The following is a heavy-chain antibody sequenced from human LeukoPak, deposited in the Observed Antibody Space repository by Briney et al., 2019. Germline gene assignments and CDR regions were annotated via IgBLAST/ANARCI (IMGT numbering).Heavy chain of an antibody. CDR2: IYYSGST. Sequence: SETLSLTCTVSGGSISSYYWSWIRQPPGKGLEWIGYIYYSGSTNYNPSLKSRVTISVVTSKNQFSLKLSSVTAADTAVYYCARGITMIRPFDYWGQGTLVTVSS. D-gene: IGHD3-22*01. CDR3: ARGITMIRPFDY. V-gene: IGHV4-59*01. J-gene: IGHJ4*02. CDR1: GGSISSYY.